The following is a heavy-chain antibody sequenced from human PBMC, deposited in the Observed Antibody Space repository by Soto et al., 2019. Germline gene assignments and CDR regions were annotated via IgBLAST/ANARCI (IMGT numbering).Heavy chain of an antibody. D-gene: IGHD3-3*01. CDR1: GFTFSSYA. Sequence: GGSLRLSCAASGFTFSSYAMSWVRQAPGKGLEWVSAISGSGGSTYYADSVKGRFTISRDNSKNTLYLQMNSLRAEDTAVYYCAKVFWSGYWALRFDYWGPGTLVTVSS. J-gene: IGHJ4*02. V-gene: IGHV3-23*01. CDR3: AKVFWSGYWALRFDY. CDR2: ISGSGGST.